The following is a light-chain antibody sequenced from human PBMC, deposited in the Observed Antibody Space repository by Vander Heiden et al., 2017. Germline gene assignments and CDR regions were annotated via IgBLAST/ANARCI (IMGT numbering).Light chain of an antibody. CDR2: DVT. J-gene: IGLJ2*01. CDR3: SSYTSSSTLDVV. Sequence: GLTYPAAVTGPTGQSITISCTGTSSDVGSYNYVSWYQQHPGKAPKLMIYDVTSRPSGVSDRFSGSKSANTASLTISGLQAEDEADYYCSSYTSSSTLDVVFGGGTKLTVL. CDR1: SSDVGSYNY. V-gene: IGLV2-14*01.